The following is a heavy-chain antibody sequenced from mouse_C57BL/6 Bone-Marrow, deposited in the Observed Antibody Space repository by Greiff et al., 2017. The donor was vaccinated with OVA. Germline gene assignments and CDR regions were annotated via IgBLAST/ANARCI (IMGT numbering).Heavy chain of an antibody. V-gene: IGHV1-15*01. D-gene: IGHD1-1*01. CDR3: TRWTLIPCGY. J-gene: IGHJ2*01. CDR1: GYTFTDYE. Sequence: QVQLQQSGAELVRPGASVTLSCKASGYTFTDYEMHWVKQTPVHGLEWIGAIDPETGGTAYNQKFKGKAILTADKSSSTAYMELRSLTSEDSAVYYCTRWTLIPCGYWGQGTTLTVSS. CDR2: IDPETGGT.